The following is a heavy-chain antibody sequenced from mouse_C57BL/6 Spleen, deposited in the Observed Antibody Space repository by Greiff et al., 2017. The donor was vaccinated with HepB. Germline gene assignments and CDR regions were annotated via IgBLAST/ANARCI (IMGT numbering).Heavy chain of an antibody. J-gene: IGHJ4*01. Sequence: QVQLQQPGAELVRPGSSVKLSCKASGYTFTSYWMHWVKQRPIQGLEWIGNIDPSDSETHYNQKFKDKATLTVDKSSSTAYMQLSSLTSEDSAVYYCARWAARAMDYWGQGTSVTVSS. V-gene: IGHV1-52*01. CDR1: GYTFTSYW. CDR2: IDPSDSET. CDR3: ARWAARAMDY.